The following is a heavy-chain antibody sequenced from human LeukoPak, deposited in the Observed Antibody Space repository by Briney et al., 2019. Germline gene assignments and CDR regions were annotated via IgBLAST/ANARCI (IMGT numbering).Heavy chain of an antibody. CDR2: ISSSSSTI. Sequence: GGSLRLSCAASGFTFSSYSRNWVRQAPGKGLEWVSYISSSSSTIYYADSVKGRFTISRDNAKNSLYLQMNSLRAEDTAVYYCARDEGGGRNYWSQGTLVTVSS. J-gene: IGHJ4*02. CDR1: GFTFSSYS. V-gene: IGHV3-48*01. CDR3: ARDEGGGRNY. D-gene: IGHD2-15*01.